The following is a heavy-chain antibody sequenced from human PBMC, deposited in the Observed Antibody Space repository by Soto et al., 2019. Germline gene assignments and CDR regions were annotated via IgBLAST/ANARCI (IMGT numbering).Heavy chain of an antibody. Sequence: ASVKVSCKASGGTFSSYAISWVRQAPGQGLEWMGGIIPIFGTANYAQKFQGRVTITADESTSTAYMELSSLRSEDTAVYYCARVGTGPDYYYYMDVWGKGTTVTVSS. D-gene: IGHD2-21*02. J-gene: IGHJ6*03. CDR1: GGTFSSYA. CDR2: IIPIFGTA. V-gene: IGHV1-69*13. CDR3: ARVGTGPDYYYYMDV.